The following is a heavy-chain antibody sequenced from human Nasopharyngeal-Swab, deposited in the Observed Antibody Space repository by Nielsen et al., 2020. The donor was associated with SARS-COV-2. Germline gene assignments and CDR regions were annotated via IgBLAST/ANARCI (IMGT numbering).Heavy chain of an antibody. V-gene: IGHV3-33*01. CDR3: ARDGLQYYYGSPGLDY. D-gene: IGHD3-10*01. J-gene: IGHJ4*02. Sequence: WIRQPPGKGLEWVAVIWYDGSNKYYADSVRGRFTISRDNSKNTLYLQMNSLRAEDTAVYYCARDGLQYYYGSPGLDYWGQGTLVTVSS. CDR2: IWYDGSNK.